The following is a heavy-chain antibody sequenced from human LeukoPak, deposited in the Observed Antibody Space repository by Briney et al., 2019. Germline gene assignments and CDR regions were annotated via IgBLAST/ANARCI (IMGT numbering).Heavy chain of an antibody. V-gene: IGHV3-30*18. D-gene: IGHD5-18*01. CDR1: GFTFTSYG. Sequence: GRSLRLSCAVSGFTFTSYGMHWVRQAPDKGLEWVAIISNDGNNKYYADSVKGRFTISRDNSKNTLYLQMNSVRAADTAVYYCPKDRVWSEISDTAMGLDYWGQGTLVTVSS. J-gene: IGHJ4*02. CDR2: ISNDGNNK. CDR3: PKDRVWSEISDTAMGLDY.